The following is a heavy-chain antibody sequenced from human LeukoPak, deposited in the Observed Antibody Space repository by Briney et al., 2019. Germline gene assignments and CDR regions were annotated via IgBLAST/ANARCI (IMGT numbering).Heavy chain of an antibody. CDR2: VNRDESEK. D-gene: IGHD5-24*01. V-gene: IGHV3-7*01. CDR3: ARARDAYIHGLEY. J-gene: IGHJ4*02. Sequence: GGSLRLSCAASGFTLSSSWMSWVRQAPGKGLEWVANVNRDESEKNYVDSVKGRFTISRDNAKNSLYLQMNSLRAEDTAVYYCARARDAYIHGLEYWGQGTLVTVSS. CDR1: GFTLSSSW.